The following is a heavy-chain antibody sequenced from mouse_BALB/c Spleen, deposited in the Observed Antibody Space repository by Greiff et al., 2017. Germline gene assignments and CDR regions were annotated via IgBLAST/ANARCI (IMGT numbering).Heavy chain of an antibody. CDR3: ARDGYYGRYAMDY. V-gene: IGHV3-6*02. CDR1: GYSITSGYY. D-gene: IGHD1-2*01. Sequence: EVKLVESGPGLVKPSQSLSLTCSVTGYSITSGYYWNWIRQFPGNKLEWMGYISYDGSNNYNPSLKNRISITRDTSKNQFFLKLNSVTTEDTATYYCARDGYYGRYAMDYWGQGTSVTVSS. J-gene: IGHJ4*01. CDR2: ISYDGSN.